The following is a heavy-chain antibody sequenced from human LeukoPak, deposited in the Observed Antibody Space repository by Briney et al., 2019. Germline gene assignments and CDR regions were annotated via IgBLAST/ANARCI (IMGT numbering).Heavy chain of an antibody. J-gene: IGHJ6*02. CDR2: IKYDGNEE. Sequence: PGGSLRLSCAASGFTFSSYWMSWMRQAPGKGLEWVANIKYDGNEEYYADSVKGRFTISRDNSKNTLYLQMNSLRAEDTAVYYCARDQNTIFDYGMDVWGQGTTVTVSS. CDR3: ARDQNTIFDYGMDV. CDR1: GFTFSSYW. V-gene: IGHV3-7*01. D-gene: IGHD3-3*01.